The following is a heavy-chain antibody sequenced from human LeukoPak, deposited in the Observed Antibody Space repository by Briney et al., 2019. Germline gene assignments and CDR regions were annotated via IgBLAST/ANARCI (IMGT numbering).Heavy chain of an antibody. CDR2: IYYSGST. CDR1: GGSISSYY. D-gene: IGHD6-19*01. Sequence: SETLSLTCTVSGGSISSYYWSWIRQPPGKGLEWIGYIYYSGSTNYNPSLKSRVTMSVDTSKNQSSLKLSSVTAADTAVYYCAREQWLVPGYYYYGMDVWGQGTTVTVSS. J-gene: IGHJ6*02. V-gene: IGHV4-59*12. CDR3: AREQWLVPGYYYYGMDV.